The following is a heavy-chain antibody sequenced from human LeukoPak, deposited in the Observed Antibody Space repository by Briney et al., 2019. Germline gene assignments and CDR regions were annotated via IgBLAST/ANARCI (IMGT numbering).Heavy chain of an antibody. CDR3: ARQATMVRGVWLAFDI. V-gene: IGHV5-51*01. J-gene: IGHJ3*02. CDR2: IYPGDSDT. CDR1: GYDFSSYW. D-gene: IGHD3-10*01. Sequence: GESLKISCKASGYDFSSYWIGWVRQMPGKGLEWMGIIYPGDSDTRYSPSFQGQVTISADKSIGTAYLQWSSLKASDTAMCYCARQATMVRGVWLAFDIWGQGTMVTVSS.